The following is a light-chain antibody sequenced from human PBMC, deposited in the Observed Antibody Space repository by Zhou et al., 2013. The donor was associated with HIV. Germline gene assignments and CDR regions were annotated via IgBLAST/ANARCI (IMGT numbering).Light chain of an antibody. Sequence: DIQLTQSPSFLSASVGDRVTITCRASQGISSYLAWYQQKPGKAPKLLIYAASTLQSGVPSRFSGSGSGTEFTLTISSLQPEDFATYYCQQLNTLPPRSFGQGTKLEIK. V-gene: IGKV1-9*01. CDR3: QQLNTLPPRS. CDR2: AAS. J-gene: IGKJ2*01. CDR1: QGISSY.